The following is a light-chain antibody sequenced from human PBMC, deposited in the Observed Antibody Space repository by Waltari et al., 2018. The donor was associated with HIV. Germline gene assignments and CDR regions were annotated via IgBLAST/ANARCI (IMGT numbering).Light chain of an antibody. J-gene: IGKJ4*01. CDR3: QQYNEWLALT. CDR1: QSIFSN. Sequence: ILLTQSPAPVSVSPGDRATLSCTASQSIFSNLAWYQHSPGQAPRLLIYDASTRGAGVPDRCSGTASGTEFTLTISNLQSEDVGLYYCQQYNEWLALTFGGGTRVEV. V-gene: IGKV3-15*01. CDR2: DAS.